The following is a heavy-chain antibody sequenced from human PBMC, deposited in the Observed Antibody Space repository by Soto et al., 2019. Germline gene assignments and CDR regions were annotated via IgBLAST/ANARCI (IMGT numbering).Heavy chain of an antibody. Sequence: QVQLVQSGAEVKKPGASVKVSCKASGYTFTGYYMHWVRQAPGQGLEWMGWINPNSGGTNYAQKCQGWVNWTRATSISTAYMELSRLSSDDTAVYYCARVASLQHPQYSSASGAVAGPGYYFDYWGQGTLVTVSS. CDR1: GYTFTGYY. D-gene: IGHD6-6*01. CDR2: INPNSGGT. J-gene: IGHJ4*02. CDR3: ARVASLQHPQYSSASGAVAGPGYYFDY. V-gene: IGHV1-2*04.